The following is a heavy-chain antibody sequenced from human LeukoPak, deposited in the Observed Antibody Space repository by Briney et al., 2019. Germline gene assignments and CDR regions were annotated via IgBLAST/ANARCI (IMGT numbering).Heavy chain of an antibody. V-gene: IGHV4-4*07. CDR3: AVLRFLEWLPDSPYFDL. J-gene: IGHJ2*01. CDR2: IYTSGST. CDR1: GGSISSYY. Sequence: PSETLSLTCTVSGGSISSYYWSWIRQPAGKGLEWIGRIYTSGSTNYNPSLKSRVTMSVDTSKNQFSLKLSSVTAADTAVYYCAVLRFLEWLPDSPYFDLWGRGTLVTVSS. D-gene: IGHD3-3*01.